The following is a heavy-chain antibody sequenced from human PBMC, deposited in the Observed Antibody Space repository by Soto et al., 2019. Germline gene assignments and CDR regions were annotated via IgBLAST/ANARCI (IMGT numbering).Heavy chain of an antibody. V-gene: IGHV4-59*01. CDR3: AKDSGYNYGYFRWFDP. D-gene: IGHD5-18*01. J-gene: IGHJ5*02. Sequence: PSEILSLTCTVSGGSISNYYWSWIRQPPGRGLEWIGHIFYSGSTNYNPALKSRVTISVDTSKSQFSLKLSSVTAADTAVYYCAKDSGYNYGYFRWFDPWGQGTLVTVSS. CDR1: GGSISNYY. CDR2: IFYSGST.